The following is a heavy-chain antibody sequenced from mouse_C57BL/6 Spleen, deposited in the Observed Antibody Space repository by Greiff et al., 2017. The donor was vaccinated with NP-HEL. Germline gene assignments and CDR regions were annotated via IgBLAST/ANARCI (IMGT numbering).Heavy chain of an antibody. CDR2: IWSGGST. D-gene: IGHD2-5*01. V-gene: IGHV2-2*01. Sequence: VQLQQSGPGLVQPSQSLSITCTVSGFSLTSYGVHWVRQSPGKGLEWLGVIWSGGSTDYNAAFISRLSISKDNSKSQVFFKMNSLQADDTAIYYCARKADSNHWYFDVWGTGTTVTVSS. J-gene: IGHJ1*03. CDR3: ARKADSNHWYFDV. CDR1: GFSLTSYG.